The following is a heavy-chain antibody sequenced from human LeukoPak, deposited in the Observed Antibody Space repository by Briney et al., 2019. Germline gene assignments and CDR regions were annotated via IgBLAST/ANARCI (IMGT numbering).Heavy chain of an antibody. J-gene: IGHJ6*03. CDR1: GFIFSSFG. Sequence: GGSLRLSCAASGFIFSSFGMHWVRQAPGKGLEWVAFIQDDESNKFYADSVKGRFTISRDNSKNTLFLQMNSLRPEDTALYYCAKQMVERPHYYYMDVWSKGTTVTVSS. CDR2: IQDDESNK. D-gene: IGHD2-15*01. CDR3: AKQMVERPHYYYMDV. V-gene: IGHV3-30*02.